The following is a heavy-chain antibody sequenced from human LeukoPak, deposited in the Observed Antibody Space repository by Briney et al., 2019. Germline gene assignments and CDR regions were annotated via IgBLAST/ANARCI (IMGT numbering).Heavy chain of an antibody. CDR3: AADHYDFWSGYYRVENYFDY. D-gene: IGHD3-3*01. CDR1: GGTFSSYT. CDR2: IIPILGIA. V-gene: IGHV1-69*02. Sequence: GASVKVSCKASGGTFSSYTISWVRQAPGQGLEWMGRIIPILGIANYAQKFQGRVTITADKSTSTAYMELSSLRSEDTAVYYCAADHYDFWSGYYRVENYFDYWGQGTLVTVSS. J-gene: IGHJ4*02.